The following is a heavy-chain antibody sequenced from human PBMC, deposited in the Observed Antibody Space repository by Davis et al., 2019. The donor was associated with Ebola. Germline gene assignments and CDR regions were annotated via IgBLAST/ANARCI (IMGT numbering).Heavy chain of an antibody. CDR1: GYSFTSYW. CDR2: IDPSDSYT. CDR3: ARQRGIAVAGEDAFDI. J-gene: IGHJ3*02. Sequence: GESLKISCKGSGYSFTSYWISWVRQMPGKGLEWMGRIDPSDSYTNYSPSFQGHVTISADKSISTAYLQWSSLKASDTAMYYCARQRGIAVAGEDAFDIWGQGTMVTVSS. D-gene: IGHD6-19*01. V-gene: IGHV5-10-1*01.